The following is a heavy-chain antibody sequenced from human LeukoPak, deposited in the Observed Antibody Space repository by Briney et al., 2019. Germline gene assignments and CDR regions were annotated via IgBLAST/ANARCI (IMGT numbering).Heavy chain of an antibody. Sequence: GGSLRLSCVASGFTFSDYYMSWLRQAPGKGLEWVSFFSSSSDYTNYADSVRGRFTISRDNAKNSLYLQMNSLRAEDTAVYYCARPPYSSSWDPGWFDPWGQGTLITVSS. D-gene: IGHD6-13*01. J-gene: IGHJ5*02. CDR3: ARPPYSSSWDPGWFDP. CDR1: GFTFSDYY. V-gene: IGHV3-11*06. CDR2: FSSSSDYT.